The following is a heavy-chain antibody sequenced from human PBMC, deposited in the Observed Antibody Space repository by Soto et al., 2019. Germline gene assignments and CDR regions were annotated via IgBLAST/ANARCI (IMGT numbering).Heavy chain of an antibody. Sequence: QITLKESGPTLVKPTQTLTLTCTFSGFSLSTSGVGVGWIRQPPGTALECLALIYWDDDERYSPSLRNRLTITKDTFKNQVVLTMTHMDPVDTATYYCAHYVTTVIFDYWGQGTLVTVSS. D-gene: IGHD4-17*01. CDR1: GFSLSTSGVG. CDR3: AHYVTTVIFDY. V-gene: IGHV2-5*02. J-gene: IGHJ4*02. CDR2: IYWDDDE.